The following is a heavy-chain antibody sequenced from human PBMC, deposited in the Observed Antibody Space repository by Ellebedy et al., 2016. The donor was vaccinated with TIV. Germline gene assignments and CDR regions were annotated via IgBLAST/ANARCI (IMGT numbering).Heavy chain of an antibody. CDR3: VRDGAYGDYSPGYYGMDV. V-gene: IGHV3-7*03. CDR1: GFTFNSYW. CDR2: INQDGSRI. Sequence: GGSLRLSCAASGFTFNSYWMSRVRQAPGEGLEWVANINQDGSRIYYVDSVKGRFTISRDNAKNSVYLRMNTLGVEDTAVYHCVRDGAYGDYSPGYYGMDVWGQGTTVTVSS. J-gene: IGHJ6*02. D-gene: IGHD3-22*01.